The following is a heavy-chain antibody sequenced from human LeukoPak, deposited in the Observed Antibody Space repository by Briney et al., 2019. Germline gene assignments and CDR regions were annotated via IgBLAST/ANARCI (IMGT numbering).Heavy chain of an antibody. CDR2: IWYDGSNK. Sequence: GGSLRLSCAASGFTFRSYGMHWVRQAPGKGLEWVAIIWYDGSNKYYADSVKGRITISRDNSENTLYLQMNSLRAEDTAVYYCATVRGCGGDCYYIDYWGQGTLVTVSS. CDR3: ATVRGCGGDCYYIDY. J-gene: IGHJ4*02. CDR1: GFTFRSYG. V-gene: IGHV3-33*01. D-gene: IGHD2-21*02.